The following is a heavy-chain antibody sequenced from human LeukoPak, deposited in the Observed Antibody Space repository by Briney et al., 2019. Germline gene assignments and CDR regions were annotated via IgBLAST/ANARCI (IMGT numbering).Heavy chain of an antibody. J-gene: IGHJ4*02. CDR1: GGSISSGSYY. Sequence: SETLSLTCTVSGGSISSGSYYWSWIRQPAGKGLEWIGRTYTSGSTNYNPSLKSRVTISVDTSKNQFSLKLSSVTAADTAVYYCARDNGSSLDYWGQGTLVTVSS. CDR2: TYTSGST. CDR3: ARDNGSSLDY. V-gene: IGHV4-61*02. D-gene: IGHD6-13*01.